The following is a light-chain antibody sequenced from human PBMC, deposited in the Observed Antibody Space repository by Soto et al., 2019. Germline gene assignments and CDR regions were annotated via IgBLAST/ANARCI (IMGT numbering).Light chain of an antibody. CDR2: EVS. V-gene: IGLV2-14*01. J-gene: IGLJ1*01. Sequence: QSALTQPASVSGFPGQSITISCTGTSSDVGGYNYVSWYQRHPGKAPKPMIYEVSNRPSGVSNRFSGSKSGNTASLTISGLQAEDEADYYCSSYTSSSTYVFGLGTKLTVL. CDR1: SSDVGGYNY. CDR3: SSYTSSSTYV.